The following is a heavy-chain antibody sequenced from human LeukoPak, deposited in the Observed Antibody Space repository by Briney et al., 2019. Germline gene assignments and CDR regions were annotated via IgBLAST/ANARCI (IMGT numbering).Heavy chain of an antibody. V-gene: IGHV3-30*18. J-gene: IGHJ3*02. CDR3: AKSRRLGYCSGGSCFDDAFDI. Sequence: GRSLRLPCAASGFTFSSYGMHWVRQAPGKGLEWVAVISYDGSNKYYADSVKGRFTISRDNSKNTLYLQMNSLRAEDTAVYYCAKSRRLGYCSGGSCFDDAFDIWGQGTMVTVSS. D-gene: IGHD2-15*01. CDR2: ISYDGSNK. CDR1: GFTFSSYG.